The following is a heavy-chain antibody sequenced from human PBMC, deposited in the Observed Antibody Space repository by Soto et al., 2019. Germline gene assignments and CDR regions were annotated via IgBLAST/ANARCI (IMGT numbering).Heavy chain of an antibody. CDR1: GYTFTSYG. CDR3: ARDQDYYDFWSGYYTRTNWFDP. CDR2: ISAYNGNT. D-gene: IGHD3-3*01. Sequence: ASVKVSCKASGYTFTSYGISWVRQAPGQGLEWMGWISAYNGNTNYAQKLQGRVTMTTDTSTSTAYMELRSLRSDDTAVYYCARDQDYYDFWSGYYTRTNWFDPWGQGTLVTVSS. J-gene: IGHJ5*02. V-gene: IGHV1-18*04.